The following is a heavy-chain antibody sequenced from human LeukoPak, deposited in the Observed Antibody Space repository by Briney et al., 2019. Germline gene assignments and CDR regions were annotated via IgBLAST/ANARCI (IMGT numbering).Heavy chain of an antibody. CDR2: INHSGST. D-gene: IGHD6-19*01. CDR1: GGSFSGYY. CDR3: ARAAPPSGWFNY. Sequence: SETLSLTCAVYGGSFSGYYWSWIRQPPGKGLEWIGEINHSGSTNYNPSLKSRVTISVDTSMNQFSLKLSSVTAADTAVYYCARAAPPSGWFNYWGQGTLVTVSS. J-gene: IGHJ4*02. V-gene: IGHV4-34*01.